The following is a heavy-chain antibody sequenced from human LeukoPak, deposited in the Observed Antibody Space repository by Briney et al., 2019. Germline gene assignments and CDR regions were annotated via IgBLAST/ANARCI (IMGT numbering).Heavy chain of an antibody. J-gene: IGHJ6*02. CDR2: IIPILGIA. CDR3: ASTVLEWPPDLEYYYYGMDV. CDR1: GGTFSSYA. D-gene: IGHD3-3*01. Sequence: ASVKVSCKASGGTFSSYAISWVRQAPGQGLEWMGRIIPILGIANYAQKFQGRVTMTTDTSTSTAYMELRSLRSDDTAVYYCASTVLEWPPDLEYYYYGMDVWGQGTTVTVSS. V-gene: IGHV1-69*04.